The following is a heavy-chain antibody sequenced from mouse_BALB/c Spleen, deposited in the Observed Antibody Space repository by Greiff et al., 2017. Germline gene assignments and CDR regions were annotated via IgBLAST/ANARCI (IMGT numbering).Heavy chain of an antibody. CDR2: ISYSGST. CDR1: GYSITSDYA. CDR3: ARYDGYYFDY. V-gene: IGHV3-2*02. D-gene: IGHD2-3*01. J-gene: IGHJ2*01. Sequence: DVQLVESGPGLVKPSQSLSLTCTVTGYSITSDYAWNWIRQFPGNKLEWMGFISYSGSTSYNPSLKSRTSITRDTSKNQFFLQLNSVTTEDTATYYCARYDGYYFDYWGQGTTLTVSS.